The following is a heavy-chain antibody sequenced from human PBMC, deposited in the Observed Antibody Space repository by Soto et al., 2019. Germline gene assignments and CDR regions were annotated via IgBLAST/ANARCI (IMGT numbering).Heavy chain of an antibody. J-gene: IGHJ4*02. CDR3: VKDHGYYDSSGYYFDY. D-gene: IGHD3-22*01. CDR1: WFPFRSFA. CDR2: ISSNGGST. Sequence: GGSPRLSRSAPWFPFRSFAMHWGPPAPRGGLEYVSAISSNGGSTYYADSVKGRFTISRDNSKNTLYLQMSSLRAEDTAVYYCVKDHGYYDSSGYYFDYWGQGTLVTVSS. V-gene: IGHV3-64D*08.